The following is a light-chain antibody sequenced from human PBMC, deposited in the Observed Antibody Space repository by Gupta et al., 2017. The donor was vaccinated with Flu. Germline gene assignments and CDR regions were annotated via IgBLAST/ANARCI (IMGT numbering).Light chain of an antibody. Sequence: SSALTQAPAVSVALGQTVRIPCPGDSLRSYYASWYQQKPGQAPVLVIYGKNNRPAGIQDRFSGSSSGNTASLTISGAQAEDEADYYCNSRDSSGNLIVVFGGGTKLTVL. CDR2: GKN. CDR1: SLRSYY. V-gene: IGLV3-19*01. CDR3: NSRDSSGNLIVV. J-gene: IGLJ2*01.